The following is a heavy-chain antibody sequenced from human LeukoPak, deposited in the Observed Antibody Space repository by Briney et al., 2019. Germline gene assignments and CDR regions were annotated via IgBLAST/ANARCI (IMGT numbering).Heavy chain of an antibody. J-gene: IGHJ5*02. Sequence: GGSLRLSCAASGFTFSNAWMSCVRHAPGKGGEWVGRIKRKTDGGITDYAAPVEGRLPIPRDDSNNTLYLQMNSLKTEVTAVYADNTDNELLGYGEIHNWFDPWGQGTLVTVSS. CDR1: GFTFSNAW. V-gene: IGHV3-15*01. CDR2: IKRKTDGGIT. D-gene: IGHD3-10*01. CDR3: NTDNELLGYGEIHNWFDP.